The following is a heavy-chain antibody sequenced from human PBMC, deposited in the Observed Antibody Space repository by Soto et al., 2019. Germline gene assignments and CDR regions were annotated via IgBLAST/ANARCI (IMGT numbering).Heavy chain of an antibody. J-gene: IGHJ6*02. V-gene: IGHV5-51*01. Sequence: PGDSLNISCKGSGYNFATYFNGWVRQMPGRGLVWMGIIYPSDPPTMYSPSFQGQVTLSADKSISTAYLQWSSMKASDSGVYYCARRAYCVGDCTRNCYDCYAFDVWGQGTTVTVSS. CDR2: IYPSDPPT. CDR3: ARRAYCVGDCTRNCYDCYAFDV. D-gene: IGHD2-21*02. CDR1: GYNFATYF.